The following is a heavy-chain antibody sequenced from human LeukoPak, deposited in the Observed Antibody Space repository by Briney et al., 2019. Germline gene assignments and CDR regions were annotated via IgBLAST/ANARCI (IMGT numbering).Heavy chain of an antibody. CDR3: ATDQNAYYDSSGYHAFDI. CDR2: IIPIFGTA. Sequence: SVEVSCKASGGTFSSYAISWVRQAPGQGLEWMGGIIPIFGTANYAQKFQGRVTMTEDTSTDTAYMELSSLRSEDTAVYYCATDQNAYYDSSGYHAFDIWGQGTMVTVSS. V-gene: IGHV1-69*06. CDR1: GGTFSSYA. D-gene: IGHD3-22*01. J-gene: IGHJ3*02.